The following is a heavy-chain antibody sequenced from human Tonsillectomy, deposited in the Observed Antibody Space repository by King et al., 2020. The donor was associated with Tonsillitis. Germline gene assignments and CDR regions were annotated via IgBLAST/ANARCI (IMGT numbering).Heavy chain of an antibody. CDR3: ARAGGPVAGFDY. J-gene: IGHJ4*02. D-gene: IGHD6-19*01. CDR2: TYYRSTWVN. V-gene: IGHV6-1*01. CDR1: GDSVSSNSDA. Sequence: VQLQQSGPGLVKPSQTLSLTCAISGDSVSSNSDAWNWIRQSPSRGLEWLGRTYYRSTWVNVYAVSVKSRKTTNPDTSQNQFSLQLNSVTPEDTAVYYCARAGGPVAGFDYWGQGTLVTVSS.